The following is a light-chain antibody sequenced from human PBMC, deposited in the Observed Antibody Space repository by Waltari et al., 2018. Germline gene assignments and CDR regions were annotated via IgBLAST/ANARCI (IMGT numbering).Light chain of an antibody. CDR2: DVR. J-gene: IGLJ2*01. CDR3: SSYTANTRF. V-gene: IGLV2-18*02. Sequence: QSALTQPPSVSGSPGPSVTISCSGTCSDVGCENRVSWYQQPPGTAPKLIIYDVRNRPAGVSHRFPGDRSGNTASLTISGLQAEDEADYYCSSYTANTRFFGGGTKLTVL. CDR1: CSDVGCENR.